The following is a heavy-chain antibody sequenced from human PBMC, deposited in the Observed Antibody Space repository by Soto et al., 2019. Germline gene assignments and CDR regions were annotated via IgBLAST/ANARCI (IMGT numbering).Heavy chain of an antibody. J-gene: IGHJ4*02. CDR2: ISYDGSDK. D-gene: IGHD1-26*01. CDR3: TKGSYSRIYSDFQD. Sequence: GGSLILSCAASGFTFSSYGMYWVRQAPGKGLEWVAGISYDGSDKYYADSVKGRFTISTDNSQNTLYLQMNSLRAEDTAVYYCTKGSYSRIYSDFQDWGQGTLVTVSS. CDR1: GFTFSSYG. V-gene: IGHV3-30*18.